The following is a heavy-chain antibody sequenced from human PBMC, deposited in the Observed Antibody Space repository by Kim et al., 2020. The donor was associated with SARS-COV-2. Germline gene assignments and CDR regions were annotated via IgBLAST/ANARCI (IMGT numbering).Heavy chain of an antibody. CDR1: GYSFTSYW. D-gene: IGHD3-3*01. V-gene: IGHV5-51*01. Sequence: GESLKISCKGSGYSFTSYWIGWVRQMPGKGLEWMGIIYPGDSDTRYSPSFQGQVTISADKSISTAYLQWSSLKASDTAMYYCARHVPARITIFGVVIPYFDYWGQGTLVTVSS. CDR2: IYPGDSDT. CDR3: ARHVPARITIFGVVIPYFDY. J-gene: IGHJ4*02.